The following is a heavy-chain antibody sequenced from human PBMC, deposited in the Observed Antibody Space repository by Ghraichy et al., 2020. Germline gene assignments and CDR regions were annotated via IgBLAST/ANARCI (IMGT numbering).Heavy chain of an antibody. V-gene: IGHV3-30-3*01. J-gene: IGHJ4*02. CDR1: GFTFSSYA. Sequence: GGSLRLSCAASGFTFSSYAMHWVRQAPGKGLEWVAVISYDGSNKYYADSVKGRFTISRDNSKNTLYLQMNSLRAEDTAVYYCARGRIAALFDYWGQGTLVTVSS. D-gene: IGHD6-13*01. CDR2: ISYDGSNK. CDR3: ARGRIAALFDY.